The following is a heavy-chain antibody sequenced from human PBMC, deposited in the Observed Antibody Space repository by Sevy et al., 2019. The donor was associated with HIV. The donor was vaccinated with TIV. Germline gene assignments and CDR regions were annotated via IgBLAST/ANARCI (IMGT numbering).Heavy chain of an antibody. CDR2: IGVYNGNS. D-gene: IGHD3-10*01. Sequence: ASVKVSGKASGYTFSSNGIAWVRQAPGQGLQWMGWIGVYNGNSNYAQNLRDRVTMTTDTSTRTAYMKLKSLRSDDTAVYYCARVPTYYFGSGTYFDYWGQGTLVTVSS. V-gene: IGHV1-18*01. CDR1: GYTFSSNG. CDR3: ARVPTYYFGSGTYFDY. J-gene: IGHJ4*02.